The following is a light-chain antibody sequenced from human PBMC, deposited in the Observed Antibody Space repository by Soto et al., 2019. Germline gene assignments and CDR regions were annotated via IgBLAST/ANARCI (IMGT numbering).Light chain of an antibody. Sequence: EIVFTQSPGTLSLSPGERANLTCRASQSVSSNYLAWFQQRPGQAPRLLISGASSRATGIPDRFSGSGSGTDFTLTISSLEPEDFAVYYCQQRSNWPLTFGGGTKVDIK. J-gene: IGKJ4*01. CDR2: GAS. CDR3: QQRSNWPLT. CDR1: QSVSSNY. V-gene: IGKV3D-20*02.